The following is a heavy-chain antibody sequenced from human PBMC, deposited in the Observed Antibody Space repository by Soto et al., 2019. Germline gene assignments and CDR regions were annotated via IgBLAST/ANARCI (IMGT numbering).Heavy chain of an antibody. Sequence: RASVKVSCKASGYTFTGYYMHWVRQAPGQGLEWMGWINPNSGGTNYAQKFQGWVTMTRDTSISTAYMELSRLRSDDTAVYYCAREEGIAAPDLTYYGMDVCGQGTTVTVSS. V-gene: IGHV1-2*04. CDR2: INPNSGGT. CDR1: GYTFTGYY. D-gene: IGHD6-13*01. CDR3: AREEGIAAPDLTYYGMDV. J-gene: IGHJ6*02.